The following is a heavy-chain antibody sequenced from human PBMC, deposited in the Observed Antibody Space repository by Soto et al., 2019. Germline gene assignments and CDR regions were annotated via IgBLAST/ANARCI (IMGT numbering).Heavy chain of an antibody. V-gene: IGHV1-69*12. J-gene: IGHJ2*01. D-gene: IGHD5-12*01. Sequence: QVQLVQSGAEVKKPGSSVTVSCRASGGTFSSYTISWVRQAPGQGLEWMGGIIPIFGTANYAQKFQGRVTITADESTSTAYMALRSLRSVDTAVYYCARGNHRWLQLWYFDLWGRGTLVTVSS. CDR1: GGTFSSYT. CDR2: IIPIFGTA. CDR3: ARGNHRWLQLWYFDL.